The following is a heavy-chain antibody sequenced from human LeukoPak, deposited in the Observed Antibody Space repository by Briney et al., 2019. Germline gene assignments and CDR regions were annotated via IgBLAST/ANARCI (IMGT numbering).Heavy chain of an antibody. V-gene: IGHV3-33*01. Sequence: PGGSLGLSRAASGFTFSSYGMHWVRQAPGKGLEWVAVIWYDGSNKYYADSVKGRFTISRDNSKNTLYLQMNSLRAEDTAVYYCARVQYCSSTSCHGYYYYGMDVWGQGTTVTVSS. J-gene: IGHJ6*02. CDR1: GFTFSSYG. CDR3: ARVQYCSSTSCHGYYYYGMDV. D-gene: IGHD2-2*01. CDR2: IWYDGSNK.